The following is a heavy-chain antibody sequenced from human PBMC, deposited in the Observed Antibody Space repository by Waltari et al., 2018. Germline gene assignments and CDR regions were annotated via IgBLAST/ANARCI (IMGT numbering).Heavy chain of an antibody. CDR1: GFTFSSYA. D-gene: IGHD3-10*01. V-gene: IGHV3-64*01. CDR2: ISSNGGST. CDR3: ARGSYYGSGRHLEFDY. Sequence: EVQLVESGGGLVQPGGSLRLSCAASGFTFSSYAMHWVRQAPGKGLEYVSAISSNGGSTYYANSVKGRFTISRDNSKNTLYLQMGSLRAEDMAVYYCARGSYYGSGRHLEFDYWGQGTLVTVSS. J-gene: IGHJ4*02.